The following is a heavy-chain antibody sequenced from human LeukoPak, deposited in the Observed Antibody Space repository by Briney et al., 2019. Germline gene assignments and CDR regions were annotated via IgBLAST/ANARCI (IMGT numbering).Heavy chain of an antibody. CDR1: GGSFSGYY. D-gene: IGHD3-10*01. J-gene: IGHJ4*02. Sequence: SXTLSLTCAVYGGSFSGYYWSWIRQPPGKGLEWIGEINHSGSTNYNPSLKSRVTISVDTSKNQFSLKLSSVTAADTAVYYCARGRPVMVRGARVDYWGQGTLVTVSS. CDR2: INHSGST. V-gene: IGHV4-34*01. CDR3: ARGRPVMVRGARVDY.